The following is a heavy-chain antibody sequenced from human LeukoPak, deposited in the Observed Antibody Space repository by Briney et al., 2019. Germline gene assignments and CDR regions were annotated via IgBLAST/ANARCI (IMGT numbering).Heavy chain of an antibody. D-gene: IGHD1-26*01. CDR2: IIPIFGTA. CDR1: GGTFSSYA. CDR3: ARAPVVSYGLYYFDY. Sequence: ASVKVSCKASGGTFSSYAINWVRQAPGQGLEWMGRIIPIFGTANYAQKFQGRVTITTDESTSTAYMELSSLRSEDTAVYYCARAPVVSYGLYYFDYWGQGTLVTVSS. V-gene: IGHV1-69*05. J-gene: IGHJ4*02.